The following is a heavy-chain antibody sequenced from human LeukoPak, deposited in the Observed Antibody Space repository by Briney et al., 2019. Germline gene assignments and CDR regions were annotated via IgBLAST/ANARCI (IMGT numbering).Heavy chain of an antibody. J-gene: IGHJ6*04. D-gene: IGHD2-2*01. CDR3: ARDKGRTSPHWGMYV. CDR1: GYTFTTYY. CDR2: INPSGGST. Sequence: GASVTVSCKASGYTFTTYYMHWVRQAPGQGLEWMGIINPSGGSTSYAQKFQGRVTMTRDTSTSTVYMELSSLRSEDTAVYYCARDKGRTSPHWGMYVWGKGTTVTVSS. V-gene: IGHV1-46*01.